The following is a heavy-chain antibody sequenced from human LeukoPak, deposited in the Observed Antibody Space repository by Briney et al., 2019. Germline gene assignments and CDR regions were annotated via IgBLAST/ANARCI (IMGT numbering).Heavy chain of an antibody. J-gene: IGHJ4*02. V-gene: IGHV4-34*01. CDR2: INHSGST. CDR1: GGSISSYY. CDR3: ARGLSIVVVPAATYYFDY. Sequence: SETLSLTCTVSGGSISSYYWSWIRQPPGKGLEWIGEINHSGSTNYNPSLKSRVTISVDTSKNQFSLKLSSVTAADTAVYYCARGLSIVVVPAATYYFDYWGQGTLVTVSS. D-gene: IGHD2-2*01.